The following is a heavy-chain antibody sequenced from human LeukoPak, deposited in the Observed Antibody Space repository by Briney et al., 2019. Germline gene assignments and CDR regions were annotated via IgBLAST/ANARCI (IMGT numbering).Heavy chain of an antibody. V-gene: IGHV3-30*04. J-gene: IGHJ4*02. CDR2: MSSDGINT. CDR1: GFTFRTSG. CDR3: AKDHEGSGRAFEY. Sequence: GTSLRLSCATSGFTFRTSGVHWVRQAPGKGLELVSLMSSDGINTYYADSVKGRFTVSRDSSKDILYLQMNSLRADDTAIYYCAKDHEGSGRAFEYWGQGTLVTVSS. D-gene: IGHD3-10*01.